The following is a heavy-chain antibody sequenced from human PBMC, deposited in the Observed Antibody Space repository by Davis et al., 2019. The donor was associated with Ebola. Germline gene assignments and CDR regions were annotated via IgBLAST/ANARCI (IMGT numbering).Heavy chain of an antibody. V-gene: IGHV4-59*08. J-gene: IGHJ3*02. Sequence: MPSETLSLTCPVPGGPISSYYWSWIRQPPGKGLEWIGYIYYSGSTNYNPSLKSRVTISVDTSKNQFSLKLSSVTAADTAVYYCARLQYYDSHGGDAFDIWGQGTMVTVSS. CDR1: GGPISSYY. CDR2: IYYSGST. D-gene: IGHD3-22*01. CDR3: ARLQYYDSHGGDAFDI.